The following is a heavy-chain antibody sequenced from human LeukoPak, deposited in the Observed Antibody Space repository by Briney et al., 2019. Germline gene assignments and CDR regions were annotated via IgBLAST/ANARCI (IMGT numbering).Heavy chain of an antibody. CDR1: GYTFTGYY. D-gene: IGHD3-10*01. Sequence: ASVKVSCKASGYTFTGYYMHWVRQAPGQGLEWMGWINPNSGDTNYAQKFQGRVTMTRDTSISTAYMDLSRLRSDDTAVYYCVRYGAFDIWGQGTMVTVSS. CDR3: VRYGAFDI. CDR2: INPNSGDT. V-gene: IGHV1-2*02. J-gene: IGHJ3*02.